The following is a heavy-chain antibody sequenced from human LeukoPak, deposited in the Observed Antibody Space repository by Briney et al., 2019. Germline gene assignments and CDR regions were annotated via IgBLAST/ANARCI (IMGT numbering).Heavy chain of an antibody. CDR1: GGSINGYF. Sequence: PSETLSLTCAVSGGSINGYFWSWIRQPPGKGLEWVGSISYTGGTYYNPSLKSRVTISVDTSKNQFSLKLTSVTAADTAVYYCARPQFCGADCYHALDIWGQGTLVTVFS. D-gene: IGHD2-21*02. V-gene: IGHV4-59*08. CDR2: ISYTGGT. J-gene: IGHJ3*02. CDR3: ARPQFCGADCYHALDI.